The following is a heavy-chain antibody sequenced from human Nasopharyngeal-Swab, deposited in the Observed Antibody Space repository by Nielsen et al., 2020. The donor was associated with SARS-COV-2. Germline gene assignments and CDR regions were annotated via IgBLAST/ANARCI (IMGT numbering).Heavy chain of an antibody. J-gene: IGHJ4*02. CDR1: GITFSSYW. CDR3: TRDPYSTPPDY. D-gene: IGHD6-13*01. Sequence: GESLKISCEASGITFSSYWMSWVRQPPGKGLEWVANIKHDGSDKNYVDSVKGRITISRDNAKNLLFLQMNNLRAEDTALYYCTRDPYSTPPDYWGQGTLVTVSS. V-gene: IGHV3-7*01. CDR2: IKHDGSDK.